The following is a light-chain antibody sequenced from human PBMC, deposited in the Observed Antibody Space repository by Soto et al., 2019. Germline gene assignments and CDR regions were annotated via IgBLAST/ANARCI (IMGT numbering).Light chain of an antibody. CDR2: DNN. V-gene: IGLV1-51*01. Sequence: QSVLTQPPSVSAAPGQKVTISCSGSSSNIGNNYVSWYQQLPGTAPKLLIYDNNKRPSGIPDRFSGSKSGTSATLGITGLQTGDEADYYCGTWYSSLSASYVFGTGTKLTVL. CDR3: GTWYSSLSASYV. J-gene: IGLJ1*01. CDR1: SSNIGNNY.